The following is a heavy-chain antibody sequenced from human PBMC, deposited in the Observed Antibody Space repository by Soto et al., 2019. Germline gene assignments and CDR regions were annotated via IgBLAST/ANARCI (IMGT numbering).Heavy chain of an antibody. D-gene: IGHD7-27*01. J-gene: IGHJ4*02. CDR1: GFTVSNNY. Sequence: EVQLVESGGALVQPGGSLRLSCAASGFTVSNNYMSWVRQAPGKGLEWVSLIYSGGTTSYADSVKGRFTISRDSSKNTLNLQMNSLRAEHTAVYYCARNSGSKLGPRTAGEGHWGQGTLVSVSS. V-gene: IGHV3-66*01. CDR2: IYSGGTT. CDR3: ARNSGSKLGPRTAGEGH.